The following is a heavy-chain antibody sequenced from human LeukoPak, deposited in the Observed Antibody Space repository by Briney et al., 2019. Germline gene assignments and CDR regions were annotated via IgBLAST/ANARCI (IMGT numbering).Heavy chain of an antibody. V-gene: IGHV4-31*03. D-gene: IGHD6-13*01. J-gene: IGHJ4*02. Sequence: SETLSLTCTVSGGSISSSSYYWGWIRQHPGKGLEWIGYIYYSGSTYYNPSLKSRVTISVDTSKNQFSLKLSSVTAADTAVYYCARAPAAGFFDYWGQGTLVTVSS. CDR2: IYYSGST. CDR1: GGSISSSSYY. CDR3: ARAPAAGFFDY.